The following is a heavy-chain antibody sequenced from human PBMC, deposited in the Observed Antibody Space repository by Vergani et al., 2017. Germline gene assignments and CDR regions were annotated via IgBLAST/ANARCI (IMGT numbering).Heavy chain of an antibody. CDR2: VYYLGNP. Sequence: QLQLQESGPGLLKPSETLSLTCVVSGGSVNNDSYFWGWIRQAPGKGLEHIASVYYLGNPYYNPSVKSRVSVSVDTSKNQFSLQLSYVTAADTAVYYCVRHGYRSVIDWFDPWSQGTLVTV. D-gene: IGHD5-24*01. J-gene: IGHJ5*02. CDR1: GGSVNNDSYF. V-gene: IGHV4-39*01. CDR3: VRHGYRSVIDWFDP.